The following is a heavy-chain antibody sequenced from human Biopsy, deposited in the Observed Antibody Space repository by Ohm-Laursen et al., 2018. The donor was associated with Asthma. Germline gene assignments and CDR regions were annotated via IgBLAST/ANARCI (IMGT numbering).Heavy chain of an antibody. Sequence: TQTLTLTCAVSGFSLRDARMGVSWIRQPPGKALEWLAHIFPNDEKSYSTSLKSRLTISKDTSKRQVVLTMTNMDLVDTDTYFCARLNCGSACDSGYDYYGMDVWGPGTTVTVSS. CDR2: IFPNDEK. CDR1: GFSLRDARMG. CDR3: ARLNCGSACDSGYDYYGMDV. D-gene: IGHD2-21*02. J-gene: IGHJ6*02. V-gene: IGHV2-26*01.